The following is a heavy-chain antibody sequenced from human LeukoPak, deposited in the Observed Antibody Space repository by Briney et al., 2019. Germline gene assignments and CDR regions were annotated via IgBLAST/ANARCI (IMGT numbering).Heavy chain of an antibody. CDR2: ISGSGGST. V-gene: IGHV3-23*01. Sequence: PGGSLRLSCAASGFTFSSYSMNWVRQAPGKGLEWVSAISGSGGSTYYADSVKGRFTISRDNSKNTLYLQMNSLRAEDTAVYYCAKDLRPIVVVVAAFDYWGQGTLVTVSS. CDR1: GFTFSSYS. D-gene: IGHD2-15*01. J-gene: IGHJ4*02. CDR3: AKDLRPIVVVVAAFDY.